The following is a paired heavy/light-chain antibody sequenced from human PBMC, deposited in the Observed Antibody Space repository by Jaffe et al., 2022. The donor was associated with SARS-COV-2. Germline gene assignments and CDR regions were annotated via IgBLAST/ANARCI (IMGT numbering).Heavy chain of an antibody. D-gene: IGHD3-3*01. J-gene: IGHJ6*02. CDR2: ISAYNGNT. CDR3: ARDVPDYDFWSGDSYYGLDV. CDR1: GYTFTNYG. Sequence: QVPLVQSGAEVKKPGASVKVSCKASGYTFTNYGITWVRQAPGQGLEWMGWISAYNGNTNSAQKLQGRITMTTDSSTSTAYMELRSLRSDDTAFYYCARDVPDYDFWSGDSYYGLDVWGQGTTVTVSS. V-gene: IGHV1-18*01.
Light chain of an antibody. V-gene: IGKV1-17*01. J-gene: IGKJ1*01. Sequence: DIQMTQSPSSLSASVGDRVTITCRASQGIRNDLGWYQQKAGKAPKRLIYAASSLESGVPSRFSGSGSGTEFTLTISSLQPEDFATYYCLQHNNYPQTFGQGTKVEIK. CDR3: LQHNNYPQT. CDR1: QGIRND. CDR2: AAS.